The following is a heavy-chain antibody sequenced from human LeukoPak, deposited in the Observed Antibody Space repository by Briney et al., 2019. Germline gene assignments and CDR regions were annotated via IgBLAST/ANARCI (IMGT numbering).Heavy chain of an antibody. V-gene: IGHV3-7*01. J-gene: IGHJ4*02. Sequence: GGSLRLSCAASGFSFSDYWMTWVRQAPGKGLEWVANIKPDGSEKYYVDSVKGRFTISRDNAKNSLYLQMNSLRAEDTAVYYCARDARGHENYYFDYWGQGTLVTVSS. D-gene: IGHD1-7*01. CDR3: ARDARGHENYYFDY. CDR1: GFSFSDYW. CDR2: IKPDGSEK.